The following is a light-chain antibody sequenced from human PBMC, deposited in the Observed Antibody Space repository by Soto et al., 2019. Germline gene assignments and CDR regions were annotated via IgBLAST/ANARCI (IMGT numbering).Light chain of an antibody. V-gene: IGKV3-11*01. Sequence: IVLTPSPATLSLSPWERATLSCMASQSVSNSLAWFQHKPGQAPRLLIYDASNRAAGIPARFSGRGSGTDFTLTISSLEPEDFTVYYCQQRSNWPWTFGQGTKVDIK. J-gene: IGKJ1*01. CDR2: DAS. CDR1: QSVSNS. CDR3: QQRSNWPWT.